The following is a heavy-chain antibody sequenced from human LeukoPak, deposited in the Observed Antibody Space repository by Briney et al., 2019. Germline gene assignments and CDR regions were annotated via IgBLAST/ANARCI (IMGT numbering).Heavy chain of an antibody. Sequence: SGGSLRLSCAASGFTVSSNYMNWVRQAPGKGLEWVSVIYSGGSTYYVDSVKGRFTISRDNSKNTLYLQMNSLRADDTAVYYCARAAVAEVDYWGQGTLVTVSS. CDR2: IYSGGST. CDR3: ARAAVAEVDY. D-gene: IGHD6-19*01. J-gene: IGHJ4*02. CDR1: GFTVSSNY. V-gene: IGHV3-53*01.